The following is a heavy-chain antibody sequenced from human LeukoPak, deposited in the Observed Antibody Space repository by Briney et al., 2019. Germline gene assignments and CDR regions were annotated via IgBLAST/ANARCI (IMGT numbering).Heavy chain of an antibody. CDR1: GFTFSSYG. V-gene: IGHV3-33*01. J-gene: IGHJ3*02. CDR3: ARGQVDWADAFDI. CDR2: IWYDGSNK. D-gene: IGHD3-9*01. Sequence: PGRSLRLSCAASGFTFSSYGMHWVRQTPGKGLEWLAVIWYDGSNKYYADSVKGRFTISRDNSKNTLYLQMNSLRAEDTAVYYCARGQVDWADAFDIWGQGTMVTVSS.